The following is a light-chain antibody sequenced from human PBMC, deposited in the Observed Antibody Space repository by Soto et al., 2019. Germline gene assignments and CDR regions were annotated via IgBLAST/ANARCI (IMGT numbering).Light chain of an antibody. CDR2: DVS. CDR1: SSDVGAYNY. J-gene: IGLJ3*02. Sequence: QSVLTQPASVSGSPGQSITISCTGPSSDVGAYNYVSWYQQHPGKAPKLMLFDVSNRPSGVSNRFSGSKSGNTASLTISGLQAEDEADYYCSSYTTATTRVFGGGTKVTVL. V-gene: IGLV2-14*01. CDR3: SSYTTATTRV.